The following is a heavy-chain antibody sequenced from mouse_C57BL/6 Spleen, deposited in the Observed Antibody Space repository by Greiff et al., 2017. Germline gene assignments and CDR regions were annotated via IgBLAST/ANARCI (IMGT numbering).Heavy chain of an antibody. CDR1: GYSITSCYY. D-gene: IGHD1-1*01. V-gene: IGHV3-6*01. J-gene: IGHJ2*01. Sequence: EVKLMESGPGLVKPSQSLSLTCSVTGYSITSCYYWNWLRQFPGNKLEWMGYISYDGSNNYNPSLKNRISITSDTSKNQFFLKLNSVTTEDTATYYCARRDLITAVDYWGQGTTRTVSA. CDR3: ARRDLITAVDY. CDR2: ISYDGSN.